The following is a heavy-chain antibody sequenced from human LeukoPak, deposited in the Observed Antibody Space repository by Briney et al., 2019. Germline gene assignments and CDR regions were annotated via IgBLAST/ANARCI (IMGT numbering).Heavy chain of an antibody. CDR2: MNPNSGNT. CDR1: GYTFTSYG. Sequence: GASVKVSCKASGYTFTSYGISWVRQATGQGLEWMGWMNPNSGNTGYAQKFQGRVTMTRNTSIDTAYMELSSLRSEDTAVYYCARWIAVAGTGIDYWGRGTLVTVSS. CDR3: ARWIAVAGTGIDY. J-gene: IGHJ4*02. V-gene: IGHV1-8*02. D-gene: IGHD6-19*01.